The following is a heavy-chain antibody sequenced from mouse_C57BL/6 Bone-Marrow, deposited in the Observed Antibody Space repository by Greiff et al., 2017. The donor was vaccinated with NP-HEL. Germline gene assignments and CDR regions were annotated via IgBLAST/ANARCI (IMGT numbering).Heavy chain of an antibody. CDR1: GFTFSNYW. J-gene: IGHJ2*01. CDR3: TGGGGGDYFDY. CDR2: IRLKSDNYAT. Sequence: EVQGVESGGGLVQPGGSMKLSCVASGFTFSNYWMNWVRQSPEKGLEWVAQIRLKSDNYATHYAESVKGRFTISRDDSKSSVYLQMNNLRAEDTGIYYCTGGGGGDYFDYWGQGTTLTVSS. D-gene: IGHD1-1*02. V-gene: IGHV6-3*01.